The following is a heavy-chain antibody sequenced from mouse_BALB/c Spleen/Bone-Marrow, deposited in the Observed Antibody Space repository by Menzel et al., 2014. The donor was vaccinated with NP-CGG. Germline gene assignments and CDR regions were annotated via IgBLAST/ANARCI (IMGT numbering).Heavy chain of an antibody. CDR2: IYPGGGYT. Sequence: QVQLQQPGAELVRPGTSVKISCKASGYTSTNYWLGWVKQRPGHGLEWIGDIYPGGGYTNYNEKFKGKATLTADTSSSTAYMQLSSLTSEDSAFYFCARKDYGSSYPFAYWGQGTLVTVSA. J-gene: IGHJ3*01. V-gene: IGHV1-63*02. CDR3: ARKDYGSSYPFAY. CDR1: GYTSTNYW. D-gene: IGHD1-1*01.